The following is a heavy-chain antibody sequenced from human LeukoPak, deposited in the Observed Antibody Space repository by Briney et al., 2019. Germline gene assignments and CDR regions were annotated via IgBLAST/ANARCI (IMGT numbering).Heavy chain of an antibody. CDR1: GFTFSSYW. CDR3: ARSLRDGYNYIGFDY. CDR2: INSDGSST. V-gene: IGHV3-74*01. D-gene: IGHD5-24*01. J-gene: IGHJ4*02. Sequence: GGSLRLSCAASGFTFSSYWMHWVRQTPGKGLVWVSRINSDGSSTSYADSVKGRFTISRDNAKNTLYLQMNSLRAEDTALYHCARSLRDGYNYIGFDYWGQGTLVTVSS.